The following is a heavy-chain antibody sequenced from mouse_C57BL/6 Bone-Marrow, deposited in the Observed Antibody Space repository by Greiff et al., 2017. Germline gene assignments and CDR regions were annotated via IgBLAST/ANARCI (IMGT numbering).Heavy chain of an antibody. CDR1: GYTFTSYW. CDR2: IYPGSGST. CDR3: ARPYYSNYWYVDV. J-gene: IGHJ1*03. Sequence: VQLQQPGAELVKPGASVKMSCKASGYTFTSYWITWVKQRPGQGLEWIGDIYPGSGSTNYNEKFKSKATLTVDTTSSTAYMQLSSLTSEDSAVYYCARPYYSNYWYVDVWGTGTTVTVSS. D-gene: IGHD2-5*01. V-gene: IGHV1-55*01.